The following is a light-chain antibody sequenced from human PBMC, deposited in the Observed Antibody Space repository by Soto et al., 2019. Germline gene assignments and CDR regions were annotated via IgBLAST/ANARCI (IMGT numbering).Light chain of an antibody. CDR1: SSDVGSYNR. CDR3: YSYTSSSTYG. V-gene: IGLV2-18*02. J-gene: IGLJ1*01. CDR2: EVI. Sequence: QSALTQPPSVSGSPGQSVTISCTGTSSDVGSYNRVSWYKQPPGAAPKLVIYEVIHRTSGVPDRFSGSKSGNTASLTISGLQAEDEADFYCYSYTSSSTYGFGTGTKVTVL.